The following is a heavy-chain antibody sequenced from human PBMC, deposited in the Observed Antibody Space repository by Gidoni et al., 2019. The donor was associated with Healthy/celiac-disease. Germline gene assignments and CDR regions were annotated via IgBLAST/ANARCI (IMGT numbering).Heavy chain of an antibody. D-gene: IGHD6-13*01. J-gene: IGHJ5*02. CDR1: GGTFSSYA. CDR2: IIPIFGTA. V-gene: IGHV1-69*01. Sequence: QVQLVQSGAEVKKPGSSVKVSCTASGGTFSSYAISWVRQAPGQGLEWMGGIIPIFGTANYAQKFQGRVTITADESTSTAYMELSSLRSEDTAVYYCASVSTEIAAAGTLGWFDPWGQGTLVTVSS. CDR3: ASVSTEIAAAGTLGWFDP.